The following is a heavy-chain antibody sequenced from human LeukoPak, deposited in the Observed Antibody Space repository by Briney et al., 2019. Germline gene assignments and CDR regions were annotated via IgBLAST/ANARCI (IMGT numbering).Heavy chain of an antibody. D-gene: IGHD1-20*01. CDR1: GGSFSDYI. CDR3: ARLVVYNWTPRAFDV. V-gene: IGHV4-34*01. Sequence: PSETLSLTCAVSGGSFSDYIWRWIRQPPGGGLEWIGEIHDSGSTNSNPSLKSRVSISVDTSKKQFFLKVTSVTAADTATYFCARLVVYNWTPRAFDVWGQGTMVTVSS. CDR2: IHDSGST. J-gene: IGHJ3*01.